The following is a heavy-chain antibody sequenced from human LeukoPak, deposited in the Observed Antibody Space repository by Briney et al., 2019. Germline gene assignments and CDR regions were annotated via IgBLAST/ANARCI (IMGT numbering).Heavy chain of an antibody. Sequence: EALKISCNGSGYSFPNYWIARVRQIPGKGLEWMGIIYPGDSDTRYSPSFQGQVTISADKSITTAYLQWSSLKASDTAMYYCARHVLAATGTDAFDIWGQGTMVTVCS. D-gene: IGHD6-13*01. V-gene: IGHV5-51*01. CDR3: ARHVLAATGTDAFDI. CDR1: GYSFPNYW. J-gene: IGHJ3*02. CDR2: IYPGDSDT.